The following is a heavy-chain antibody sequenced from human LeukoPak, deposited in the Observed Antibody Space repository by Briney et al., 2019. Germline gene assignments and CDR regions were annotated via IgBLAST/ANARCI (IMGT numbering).Heavy chain of an antibody. CDR3: ARSLIEYGNKSAWTIHFDK. V-gene: IGHV4-59*08. J-gene: IGHJ4*02. D-gene: IGHD3/OR15-3a*01. CDR2: ISYSGST. Sequence: SETLSLTCTVSGGSISTNYLNWIRQPPGKGLEWIGYISYSGSTDYSPSLKSRVSISRDTSKNQFSLKMSSVTAADTAVYYCARSLIEYGNKSAWTIHFDKWGQGTRVTVSS. CDR1: GGSISTNY.